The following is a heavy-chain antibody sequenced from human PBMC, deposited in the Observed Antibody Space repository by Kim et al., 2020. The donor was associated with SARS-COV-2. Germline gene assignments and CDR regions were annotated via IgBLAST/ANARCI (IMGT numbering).Heavy chain of an antibody. CDR2: IIPIFGTA. CDR1: GGTFNA. CDR3: ARETGSGNYHILTGYYKIGYF. V-gene: IGHV1-69*13. J-gene: IGHJ4*03. Sequence: SVKVSCKASGGTFNAVSWVRQAPGQGLEWMGGIIPIFGTANYAQKFQGRVTITADESTSTAYMELSSLRSEDTAVYYCARETGSGNYHILTGYYKIGYF. D-gene: IGHD3-9*01.